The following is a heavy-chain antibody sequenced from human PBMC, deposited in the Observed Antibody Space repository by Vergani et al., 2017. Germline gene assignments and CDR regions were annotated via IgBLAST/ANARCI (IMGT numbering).Heavy chain of an antibody. CDR1: GFTFSSYG. CDR3: ARSGTIFGVVNWFDP. D-gene: IGHD3-3*01. CDR2: IWYDGSNK. Sequence: QVQLVESGGGVVQPGRSLRLSCAASGFTFSSYGMHWVRQAPGKGLEWVAVIWYDGSNKYYADSVKGRFTISRDNSKNTLYLQMNSLRAEDTAVYYCARSGTIFGVVNWFDPWGQGTLVTVSS. V-gene: IGHV3-33*01. J-gene: IGHJ5*02.